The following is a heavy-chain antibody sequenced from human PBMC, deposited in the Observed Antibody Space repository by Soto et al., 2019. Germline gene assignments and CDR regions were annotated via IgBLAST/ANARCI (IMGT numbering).Heavy chain of an antibody. CDR1: GFSLSTSGVG. CDR3: AHRLYGSGTNYFDY. J-gene: IGHJ4*02. D-gene: IGHD3-10*01. CDR2: IYWDDDK. Sequence: QITLKESGPTLLKPTQTLTLTCTFSGFSLSTSGVGVGWIRQPPGKALEWLALIYWDDDKRYSPSLKSRLTITKDTSKNHVVLTMTNMDPVDTATYYCAHRLYGSGTNYFDYWGQGTLVTVSS. V-gene: IGHV2-5*02.